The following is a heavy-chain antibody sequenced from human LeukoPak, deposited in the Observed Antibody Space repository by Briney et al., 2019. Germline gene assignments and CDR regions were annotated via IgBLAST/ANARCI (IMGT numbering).Heavy chain of an antibody. D-gene: IGHD3-22*01. CDR3: AKAKDSSGYYRTAEYLQH. CDR1: GFTFSSYG. J-gene: IGHJ1*01. V-gene: IGHV3-30*02. CDR2: IRYDGSNK. Sequence: PGGTLSLSCAASGFTFSSYGMHWVRQAPGKGLEWVAFIRYDGSNKYYADSVKGRFTISRDNSKNTLYLQMNSLRAEDTAVYYCAKAKDSSGYYRTAEYLQHWGQGTLVTVSS.